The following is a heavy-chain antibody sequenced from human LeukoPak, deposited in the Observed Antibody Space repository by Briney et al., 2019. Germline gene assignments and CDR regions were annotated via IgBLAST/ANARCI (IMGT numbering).Heavy chain of an antibody. J-gene: IGHJ5*02. V-gene: IGHV1-69*05. CDR3: ARCPGIAVANWFDP. Sequence: ASVKVSCKASGGTFSSYAISWVRQAPGQGLEWMGGIIPIFGTANYAQKFQGRVTITTDESTSTAYMELSSLRSEDTAVYYCARCPGIAVANWFDPWGQGTLVTVSS. CDR2: IIPIFGTA. D-gene: IGHD6-19*01. CDR1: GGTFSSYA.